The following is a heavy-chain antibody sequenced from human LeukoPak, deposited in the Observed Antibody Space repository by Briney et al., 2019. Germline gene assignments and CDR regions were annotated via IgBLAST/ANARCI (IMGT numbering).Heavy chain of an antibody. J-gene: IGHJ1*01. D-gene: IGHD3-3*01. CDR1: GFTFSDHW. CDR3: VREVEDVAYYGDS. CDR2: IRQDGGDK. V-gene: IGHV3-7*01. Sequence: GGSLRLSCTASGFTFSDHWMTWVRQAPGKRLEWVANIRQDGGDKWYLDSVKGRFTISRDNTKNSVYLQMNSLSVEDTALYYCVREVEDVAYYGDSWGQGTLVTVSS.